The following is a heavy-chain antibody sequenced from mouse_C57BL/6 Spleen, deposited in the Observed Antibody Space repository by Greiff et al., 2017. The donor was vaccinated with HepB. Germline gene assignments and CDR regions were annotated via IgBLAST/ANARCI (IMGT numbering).Heavy chain of an antibody. CDR3: ARAITTVVPHYFDY. J-gene: IGHJ2*01. V-gene: IGHV5-4*01. Sequence: EVQLQQSGGGLVKPGGSLKLSCAASGFTFSSYAMSWVRQTPEKRLEWVATISDGGSYTYYPDNVKGRFTISRDNAKNNLYLQMSHLKSEDTAMYYCARAITTVVPHYFDYWGQGTTLTVSS. D-gene: IGHD1-1*01. CDR1: GFTFSSYA. CDR2: ISDGGSYT.